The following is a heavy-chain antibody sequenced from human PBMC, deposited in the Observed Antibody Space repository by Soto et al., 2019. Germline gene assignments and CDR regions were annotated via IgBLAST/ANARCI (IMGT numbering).Heavy chain of an antibody. Sequence: SGTLSLTCAFHGWSFSGYYWSWIRQSPGKGLEWIGEINDSGRTNYNPSLKSRLTVSLDTSKNQMSLKLSSVTAADTAVYYCARGGGSWYEDIWGQGTMVT. J-gene: IGHJ3*02. CDR2: INDSGRT. D-gene: IGHD6-13*01. V-gene: IGHV4-34*01. CDR1: GWSFSGYY. CDR3: ARGGGSWYEDI.